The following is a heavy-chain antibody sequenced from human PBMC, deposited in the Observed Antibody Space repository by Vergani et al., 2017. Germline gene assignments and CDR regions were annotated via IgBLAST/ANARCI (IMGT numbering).Heavy chain of an antibody. Sequence: QVQLVESGGGVVQPGRSLRLSCAASGFTFSSYGMHWVRQAPGKGLEWVAVISYDGSNKYYADSVKGRFTISRDNSKNTLYLQMNSLRAEDTAVYYCAKGAFLGWLQPYXFDYWGQGTLVTVSS. CDR1: GFTFSSYG. D-gene: IGHD5-24*01. J-gene: IGHJ4*02. V-gene: IGHV3-30*18. CDR3: AKGAFLGWLQPYXFDY. CDR2: ISYDGSNK.